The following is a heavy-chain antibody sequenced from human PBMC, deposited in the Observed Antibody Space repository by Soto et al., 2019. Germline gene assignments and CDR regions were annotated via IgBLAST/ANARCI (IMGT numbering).Heavy chain of an antibody. CDR3: ARVLLGYCSGGSCYSGNYFDY. Sequence: PSETLSLTCAVSGGSISSGGYSWSWIRQPPGKGLEWIGYIYHSGSTYYNPSLKSRVTISVDRSKNQFSLKLSSVTAADTAVYYCARVLLGYCSGGSCYSGNYFDYWGQGTLVTVSS. V-gene: IGHV4-30-2*01. CDR1: GGSISSGGYS. J-gene: IGHJ4*02. D-gene: IGHD2-15*01. CDR2: IYHSGST.